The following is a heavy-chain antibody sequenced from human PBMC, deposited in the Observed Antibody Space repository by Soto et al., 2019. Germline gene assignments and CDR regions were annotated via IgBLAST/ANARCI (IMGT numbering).Heavy chain of an antibody. CDR3: ASDYGSYYYYGMDV. CDR1: GYSFTSYW. D-gene: IGHD3-10*01. Sequence: GESLKISCKGSGYSFTSYWISWVRQMPGKGLEWMGRIDPSDSYTNYSPSFQGHVTISADKSISTAYLQWSSLKASDTAMYYCASDYGSYYYYGMDVWGQGTTVTVSS. J-gene: IGHJ6*02. V-gene: IGHV5-10-1*01. CDR2: IDPSDSYT.